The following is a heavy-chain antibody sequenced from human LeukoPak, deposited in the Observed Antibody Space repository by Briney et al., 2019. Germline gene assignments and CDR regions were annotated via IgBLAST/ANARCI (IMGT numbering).Heavy chain of an antibody. CDR3: AKSRASIAAAGHFDY. D-gene: IGHD6-13*01. J-gene: IGHJ4*02. CDR1: GFTFDDYA. V-gene: IGHV3-9*01. CDR2: ISWNSGSI. Sequence: LPGGSLRLSCAASGFTFDDYAMHWVRQAPGKGLEWVSGISWNSGSIGYADSVKGRFTISRDNAKNSLYLQMNSLRAEDTALYYCAKSRASIAAAGHFDYWGQGTLSPSPQ.